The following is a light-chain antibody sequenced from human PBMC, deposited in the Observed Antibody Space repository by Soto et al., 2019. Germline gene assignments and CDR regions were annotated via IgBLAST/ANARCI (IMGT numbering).Light chain of an antibody. V-gene: IGLV2-23*02. J-gene: IGLJ1*01. Sequence: QSVLTHPASVSGSPGQSITISCTGASSDVGSYNFVSWYQQHPGKAPKLMIYEVSKRPSGVSNRFSGSKSGNTASLTISGLQAEDEAEYYCCSYVGNSIYVFGPGTKLTVL. CDR2: EVS. CDR3: CSYVGNSIYV. CDR1: SSDVGSYNF.